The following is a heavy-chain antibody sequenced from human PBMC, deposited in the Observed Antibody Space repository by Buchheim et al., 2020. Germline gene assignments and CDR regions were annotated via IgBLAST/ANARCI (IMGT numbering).Heavy chain of an antibody. CDR1: GFTFSSYG. D-gene: IGHD6-19*01. Sequence: QVQLVESGGGVVQPGRSLRLSCAASGFTFSSYGMHWVRQAPGKGLEWVAVISYDGSNKYYADSVKGRFTISRDNSKNTLYLQMNSLRAEDTAVYYCAKDLVSGWYGNFDYWGQGTL. J-gene: IGHJ4*02. V-gene: IGHV3-30*18. CDR3: AKDLVSGWYGNFDY. CDR2: ISYDGSNK.